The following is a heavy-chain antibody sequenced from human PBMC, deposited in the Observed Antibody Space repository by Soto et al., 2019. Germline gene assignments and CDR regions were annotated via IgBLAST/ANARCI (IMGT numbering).Heavy chain of an antibody. Sequence: LRLSCAASGFTFSKYALSWVRQAPGKGLEWVSAISGSGGTTHYADSVKGRVTISRDNSKDTVFLQMNSLRAEDTAVYSCAKYYYDRSGSPLAFDYWGQGTLVTVSS. CDR3: AKYYYDRSGSPLAFDY. CDR2: ISGSGGTT. J-gene: IGHJ4*02. V-gene: IGHV3-23*01. CDR1: GFTFSKYA. D-gene: IGHD3-22*01.